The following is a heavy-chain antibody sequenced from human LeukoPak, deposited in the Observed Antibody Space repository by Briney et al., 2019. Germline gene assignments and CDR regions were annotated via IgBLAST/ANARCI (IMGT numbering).Heavy chain of an antibody. V-gene: IGHV4-39*01. D-gene: IGHD3-10*01. CDR3: ARPYGSGSYKMGEFDY. CDR1: GGSISSSSYY. J-gene: IGHJ4*02. CDR2: IYYSGST. Sequence: SETLSLTCTVSGGSISSSSYYWGWIRQPPGKGLEWIGSIYYSGSTYYNPSLKSRVTISVDTSKNQFSLKLSSVTAADTAGYYCARPYGSGSYKMGEFDYWGQGTLVIVSS.